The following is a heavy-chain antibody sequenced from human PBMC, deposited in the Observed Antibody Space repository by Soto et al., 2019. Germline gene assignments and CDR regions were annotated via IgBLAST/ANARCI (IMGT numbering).Heavy chain of an antibody. Sequence: SVKVSCKASVYTFASYAMNWVRQAPGQGLEWMGWINTNTGNPTYAQGFTGRFVFSLDTSVSTAYLQICSLKAEDTAVYYCARDSPPNYYDFWSGYYHYYYYYGMDVWGQGTTV. CDR2: INTNTGNP. CDR1: VYTFASYA. J-gene: IGHJ6*02. CDR3: ARDSPPNYYDFWSGYYHYYYYYGMDV. V-gene: IGHV7-4-1*01. D-gene: IGHD3-3*01.